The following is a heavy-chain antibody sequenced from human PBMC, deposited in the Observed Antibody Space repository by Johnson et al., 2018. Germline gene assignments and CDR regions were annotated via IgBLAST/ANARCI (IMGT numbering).Heavy chain of an antibody. J-gene: IGHJ4*02. Sequence: VQLVESGGGVVQPGRSLRLSGAASAFTFSYYAMHWVRQAPGKGLEWVAVISYDGSNKYYADSAQGRFTISRENSKNTLDLQMKSLRAEDTALYYCAKATYYYDSSGYYPFDYWGQGTLVTVSS. CDR3: AKATYYYDSSGYYPFDY. D-gene: IGHD3-22*01. V-gene: IGHV3-30*18. CDR1: AFTFSYYA. CDR2: ISYDGSNK.